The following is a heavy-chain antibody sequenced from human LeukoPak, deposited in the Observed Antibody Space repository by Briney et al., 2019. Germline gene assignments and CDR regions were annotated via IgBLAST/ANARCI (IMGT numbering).Heavy chain of an antibody. D-gene: IGHD5-24*01. V-gene: IGHV3-74*01. CDR3: AREMATIPPQIANFDY. Sequence: GGSLRLSCAASGFTFSSYWMHWVRQAPGKGLVWVSRINSDGSSTSYADSVKGRFTISRDNAKNTLYLQMNSLRAEDTAVYYCAREMATIPPQIANFDYWGQGTLVTVSS. CDR2: INSDGSST. CDR1: GFTFSSYW. J-gene: IGHJ4*02.